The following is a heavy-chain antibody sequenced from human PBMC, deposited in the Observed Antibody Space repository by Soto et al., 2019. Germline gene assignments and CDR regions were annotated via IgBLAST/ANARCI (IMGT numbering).Heavy chain of an antibody. Sequence: PGGSLRLSCEASGFTFRNYGMHWVRQTPVKGLEWVAGIQYDGSKKYYAESVKGRFTISSDNSKNTLYLEIDSLRAEDTVVFYCAKDLEVVGANRWGYDSWGQGTLVTVSS. J-gene: IGHJ5*01. CDR2: IQYDGSKK. CDR3: AKDLEVVGANRWGYDS. D-gene: IGHD1-26*01. CDR1: GFTFRNYG. V-gene: IGHV3-30*02.